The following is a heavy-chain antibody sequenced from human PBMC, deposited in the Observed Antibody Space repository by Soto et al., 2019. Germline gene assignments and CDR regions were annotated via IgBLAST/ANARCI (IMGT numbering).Heavy chain of an antibody. CDR2: VYYTGST. CDR3: ATSLVTSRTRVDY. J-gene: IGHJ4*02. Sequence: QVQLQESGPGLVKPSQTLSLTCTVSGGSIYTGGLYWSWIRQLPGKGLEWLGYVYYTGSTQYTPSLKSRLTISTDTSDNPFSLRLTSVTAADTSVYYCATSLVTSRTRVDYWGQGTLVTVSS. V-gene: IGHV4-31*03. D-gene: IGHD1-26*01. CDR1: GGSIYTGGLY.